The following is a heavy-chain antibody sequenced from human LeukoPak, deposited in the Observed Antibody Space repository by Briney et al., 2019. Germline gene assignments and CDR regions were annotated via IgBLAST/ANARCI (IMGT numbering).Heavy chain of an antibody. CDR3: ARLELYGVTGAARGIDY. D-gene: IGHD1-26*01. V-gene: IGHV5-51*01. Sequence: GESLKISCKGSGYSFTSYWIGWVRQMPGKGLEWMGVIYPGDSDTRYSPSFQGQVTISADKSISTAYLQWSSLKASDTAMYYCARLELYGVTGAARGIDYWGQGTLVTVSS. CDR2: IYPGDSDT. CDR1: GYSFTSYW. J-gene: IGHJ4*02.